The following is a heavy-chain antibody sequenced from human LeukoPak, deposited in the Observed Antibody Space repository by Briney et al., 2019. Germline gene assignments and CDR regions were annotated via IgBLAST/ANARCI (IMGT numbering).Heavy chain of an antibody. CDR3: AREHPGSQDY. Sequence: GGPLRLSCAASGFXFSNYSIHWVRQAPGKGLEWVSAICNDGSNEYYADSVKGRFTIFRDNPRNTLYLQINSLRAEDTAVYSCAREHPGSQDYWGRGTLVSVPS. J-gene: IGHJ4*02. CDR1: GFXFSNYS. CDR2: ICNDGSNE. D-gene: IGHD1-1*01. V-gene: IGHV3-33*01.